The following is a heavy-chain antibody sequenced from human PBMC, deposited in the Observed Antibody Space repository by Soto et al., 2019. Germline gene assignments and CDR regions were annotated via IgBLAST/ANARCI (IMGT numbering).Heavy chain of an antibody. D-gene: IGHD6-13*01. V-gene: IGHV3-66*01. CDR2: IYSAGSA. CDR3: ARVPSSSYHYFDD. J-gene: IGHJ4*02. CDR1: GFTVSSYY. Sequence: GGSLRLSCAASGFTVSSYYMSWVRQAPGKGLEWVSVIYSAGSADFADSVKGRFTISRDNSKNTLYLQMSSLRAEDTAVYYCARVPSSSYHYFDDWGQGTRVTVSS.